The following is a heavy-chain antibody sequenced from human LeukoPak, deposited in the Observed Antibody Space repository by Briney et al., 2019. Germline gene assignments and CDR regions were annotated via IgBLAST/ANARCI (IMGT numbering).Heavy chain of an antibody. D-gene: IGHD2-2*01. V-gene: IGHV4-59*01. J-gene: IGHJ5*02. CDR3: ARGARTSVVPAAIGWFDP. Sequence: PSETLSLTCTVSGGSISSYYWSWIRQPPGKGLEWIGYIYYSGSTNYNPSLKSRVTMSVDTSKNQFSLKLSSVTAADTAVYYCARGARTSVVPAAIGWFDPWGLGTLVIVSS. CDR2: IYYSGST. CDR1: GGSISSYY.